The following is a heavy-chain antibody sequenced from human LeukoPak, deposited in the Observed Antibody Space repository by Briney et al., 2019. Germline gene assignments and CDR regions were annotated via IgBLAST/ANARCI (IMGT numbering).Heavy chain of an antibody. CDR2: INRDGPP. CDR3: ARGQPHPQVVVYYFDS. Sequence: GGSLRLSCAASGVTVINNYMSSVRQAPGKGLEWDSTINRDGPPLYADSVKARFTISRDNSKNTLYLQMNSLRPDDTAVYFWARGQPHPQVVVYYFDSWGQGTLVTVTS. J-gene: IGHJ4*02. CDR1: GVTVINNY. V-gene: IGHV3-66*01. D-gene: IGHD2-15*01.